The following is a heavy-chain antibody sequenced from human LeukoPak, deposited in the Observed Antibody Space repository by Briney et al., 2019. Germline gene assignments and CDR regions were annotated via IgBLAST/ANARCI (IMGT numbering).Heavy chain of an antibody. D-gene: IGHD6-13*01. J-gene: IGHJ5*02. CDR3: ARDSGSSWSEVDP. Sequence: GASVKVSCKVSGYTFTDYYMHWVRQAPGQGLEWMGRIIPIFGTANYAQKFQGRVTITTDESTSTAYMELSSHRSEDTAVYYCARDSGSSWSEVDPWGQGTLVTVSS. CDR2: IIPIFGTA. V-gene: IGHV1-69*05. CDR1: GYTFTDYY.